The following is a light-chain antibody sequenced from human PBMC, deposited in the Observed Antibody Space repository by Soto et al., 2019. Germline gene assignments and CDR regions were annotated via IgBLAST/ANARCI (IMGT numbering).Light chain of an antibody. CDR1: SGDVGGYNY. V-gene: IGLV2-14*01. CDR3: SSYTSSIPYV. Sequence: QSALTQPASLSGSPGQSITISCTGTSGDVGGYNYVSWYQQHPGKAPKLMIYEVSNRPSGVSNRFSGSKSGNTASLTISGLQAEDVADYYCSSYTSSIPYVFGTGTKLTVL. J-gene: IGLJ1*01. CDR2: EVS.